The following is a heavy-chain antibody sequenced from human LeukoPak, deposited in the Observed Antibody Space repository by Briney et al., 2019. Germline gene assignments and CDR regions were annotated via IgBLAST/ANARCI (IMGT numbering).Heavy chain of an antibody. CDR1: GGSISSGGYY. V-gene: IGHV4-31*11. Sequence: PSQTLSLTCAVSGGSISSGGYYWGWIRQHPGKGLEWIGYIYYSGSTYYNPSLKSRVTISVDTSKNQFSLKLSSVTAADTAVYYCARGAAGPFDYWGQGTLVTVSS. CDR2: IYYSGST. J-gene: IGHJ4*02. D-gene: IGHD6-13*01. CDR3: ARGAAGPFDY.